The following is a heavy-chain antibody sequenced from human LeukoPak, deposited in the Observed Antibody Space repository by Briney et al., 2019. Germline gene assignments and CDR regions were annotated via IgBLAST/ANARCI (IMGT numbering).Heavy chain of an antibody. V-gene: IGHV4-31*03. J-gene: IGHJ5*02. CDR3: ARSAEKGFDP. CDR1: GGSISSGGYY. Sequence: SQTLSLTCTVSGGSISSGGYYWSRIRQHPGKGLEWIGYIYYSGSTYYNPSLKSRVTISVDTSKNQFSLKLSSVTAADTAVYHCARSAEKGFDPWGQGTLVTVSS. CDR2: IYYSGST.